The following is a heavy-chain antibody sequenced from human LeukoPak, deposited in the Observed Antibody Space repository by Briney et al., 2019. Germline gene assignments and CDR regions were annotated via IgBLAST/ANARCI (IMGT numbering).Heavy chain of an antibody. V-gene: IGHV1-69*13. CDR3: ARDEVWDGYNYSFDY. Sequence: SVKVSCKASGGTFSSYAISWVRQAPGQGLEWMGGIIPTFGTANYAQKFQGRVTITADESTSTAYMELSSLRSEDTAVYYCARDEVWDGYNYSFDYWGQGTLVTVSS. D-gene: IGHD5-24*01. CDR2: IIPTFGTA. CDR1: GGTFSSYA. J-gene: IGHJ4*02.